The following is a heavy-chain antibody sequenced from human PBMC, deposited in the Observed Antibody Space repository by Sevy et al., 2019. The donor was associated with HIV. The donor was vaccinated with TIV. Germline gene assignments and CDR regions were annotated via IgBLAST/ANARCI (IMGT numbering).Heavy chain of an antibody. J-gene: IGHJ4*02. CDR1: GFTFSSYS. CDR2: ISSSSTI. Sequence: GGSLRLSCAASGFTFSSYSMNWVRQAPGKGLEWVSYISSSSTIYYADSVKGRFTIYRDNAKNSLYLQMNSLRDEDTAVYYCARDKEDGYNFFAFDYWGQGTLVTVSS. CDR3: ARDKEDGYNFFAFDY. D-gene: IGHD5-12*01. V-gene: IGHV3-48*02.